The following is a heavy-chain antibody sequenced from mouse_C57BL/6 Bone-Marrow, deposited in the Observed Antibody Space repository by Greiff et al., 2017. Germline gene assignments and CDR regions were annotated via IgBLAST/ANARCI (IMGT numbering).Heavy chain of an antibody. CDR1: GYSFTGYY. J-gene: IGHJ2*01. CDR3: ALYYSKGGY. D-gene: IGHD2-5*01. V-gene: IGHV1-42*01. CDR2: INPSTGGT. Sequence: VQLQQSGPELVKPGASVKISCKASGYSFTGYYMNWVKQSPEKSLEWIGEINPSTGGTTYNQKFKAKATLTVDKSSSTAYMQLKSLTSEDSAVYYCALYYSKGGYWGQGTTLTVSS.